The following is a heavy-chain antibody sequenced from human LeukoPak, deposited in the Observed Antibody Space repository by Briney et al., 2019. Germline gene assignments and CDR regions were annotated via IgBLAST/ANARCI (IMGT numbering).Heavy chain of an antibody. CDR1: GFTFRSYA. CDR2: LSYDGSKT. Sequence: GGSLRLSCAASGFTFRSYAMHWVRQAPGKGLEWMALLSYDGSKTFHADSVKGRFTISRGNSKNTLYLQMNALRAEDTATYYCARDAKLGELSYYYYIMDVWGQGTTVTVSS. CDR3: ARDAKLGELSYYYYIMDV. J-gene: IGHJ6*02. V-gene: IGHV3-30*04. D-gene: IGHD3-10*02.